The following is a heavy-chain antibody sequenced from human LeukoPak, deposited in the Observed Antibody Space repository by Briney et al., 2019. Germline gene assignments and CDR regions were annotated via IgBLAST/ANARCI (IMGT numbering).Heavy chain of an antibody. D-gene: IGHD2-2*01. CDR2: ISNDGRNI. J-gene: IGHJ4*02. V-gene: IGHV3-74*01. Sequence: GGSLRLSCAASGFTFSRYWMHWVRQAPGKGLVWVSHISNDGRNISYADSVKGRFTISRDNSKNTLYLQMDSLRAEDTAVYYCAMPYQPLGAYYFDYWGQGTLVTVSS. CDR3: AMPYQPLGAYYFDY. CDR1: GFTFSRYW.